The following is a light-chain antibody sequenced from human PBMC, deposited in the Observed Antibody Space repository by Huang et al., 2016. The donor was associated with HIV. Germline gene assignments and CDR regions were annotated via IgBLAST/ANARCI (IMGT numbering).Light chain of an antibody. CDR1: QTVSTF. CDR3: QGRGNWPLT. V-gene: IGKV3-11*01. CDR2: DAS. Sequence: EIVLTQSPVTLSLSPGDRATLSCRANQTVSTFLAWYQQKPGQTPRLLIYDASTRAAGIPARFSGSGSGTDFTLTISSLEPEDFAVYYCQGRGNWPLTFGGGTKVEIK. J-gene: IGKJ4*01.